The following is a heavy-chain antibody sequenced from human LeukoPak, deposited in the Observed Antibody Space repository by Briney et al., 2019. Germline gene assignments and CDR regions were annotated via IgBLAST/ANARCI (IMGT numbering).Heavy chain of an antibody. Sequence: SVKASCKASGGTLSSYAISWVRQAPGQGLEWMGRIILILGIANYAQKFQGRVTITADKSTSTAYMELSSLRSDDTAVYYCARDEKFWSYGSGSYYGYWGQGTLVTVSS. V-gene: IGHV1-69*04. J-gene: IGHJ4*02. CDR1: GGTLSSYA. CDR2: IILILGIA. CDR3: ARDEKFWSYGSGSYYGY. D-gene: IGHD3-10*01.